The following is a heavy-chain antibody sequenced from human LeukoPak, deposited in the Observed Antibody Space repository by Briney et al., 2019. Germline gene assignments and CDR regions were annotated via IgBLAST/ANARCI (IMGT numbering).Heavy chain of an antibody. CDR2: IYDDGGT. CDR3: ARDRAGRRSSWVEFDL. Sequence: GGSLRLTCTVSGFTVTSTHMDWVRQAPGKGPEWVALIYDDGGTVYADSVKGRFTISRDNSKNMVYLQMNSLRPEDSAVYYCARDRAGRRSSWVEFDLWGQGTLVIVSS. D-gene: IGHD3-10*01. V-gene: IGHV3-53*05. CDR1: GFTVTSTH. J-gene: IGHJ5*02.